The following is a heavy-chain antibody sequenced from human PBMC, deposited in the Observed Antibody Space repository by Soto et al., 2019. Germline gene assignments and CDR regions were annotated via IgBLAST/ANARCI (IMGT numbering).Heavy chain of an antibody. Sequence: VGSLRLSGAASGFTFSSYAMHWVRQAPGKGLEWVAVISYDGSNKYYADSVKGRFTISRDNSKNTLYLQMNSLRAEDTAVYYCARSTSLRRAFDIWGQGTMVTVSS. CDR2: ISYDGSNK. J-gene: IGHJ3*02. CDR1: GFTFSSYA. V-gene: IGHV3-30-3*01. CDR3: ARSTSLRRAFDI.